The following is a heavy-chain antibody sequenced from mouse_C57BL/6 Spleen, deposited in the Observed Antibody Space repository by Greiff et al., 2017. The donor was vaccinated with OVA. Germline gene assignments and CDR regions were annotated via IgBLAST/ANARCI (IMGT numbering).Heavy chain of an antibody. J-gene: IGHJ1*03. CDR3: VRHDDYDEYFDV. D-gene: IGHD2-4*01. CDR1: GFSFNTYA. Sequence: EVQLVESGGGLVQPKGSLKLSCAASGFSFNTYAMNWVRQAPGKGLEWVARIRSKSNNYATYYADSVKDRFTISRDDSESMLYLQMNNLKTEDTAMYYCVRHDDYDEYFDVWGTGTTVTVSS. V-gene: IGHV10-1*01. CDR2: IRSKSNNYAT.